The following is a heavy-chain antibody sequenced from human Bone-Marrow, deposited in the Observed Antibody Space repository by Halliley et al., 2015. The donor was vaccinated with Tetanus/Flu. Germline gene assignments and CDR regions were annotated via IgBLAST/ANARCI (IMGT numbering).Heavy chain of an antibody. V-gene: IGHV4-4*02. J-gene: IGHJ4*02. D-gene: IGHD2-21*01. CDR2: SHDDGTT. Sequence: TLSLTCTVSGDSISDSNWRGWVRQSPEKGLEWIGESHDDGTTNYSPSLKGRVTISVDRSKRQFSLELSYVTAADTAVYYCVRNNDYCVAYWGQGILVTVSS. CDR3: VRNNDYCVAY. CDR1: GDSISDSNW.